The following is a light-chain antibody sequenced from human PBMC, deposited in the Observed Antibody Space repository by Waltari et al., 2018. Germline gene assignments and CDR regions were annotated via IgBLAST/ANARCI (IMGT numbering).Light chain of an antibody. CDR3: YSAADNNLGV. Sequence: SYELTQPSSVSVSPGQTATITCSGDVLAKKYSRWFQQKPGQAPVLVIYKDNERPSGIPERFSGSSSGTTVTLTISGAQVEDEVDYYCYSAADNNLGVFGGGTKLTVL. CDR2: KDN. J-gene: IGLJ3*02. V-gene: IGLV3-27*01. CDR1: VLAKKY.